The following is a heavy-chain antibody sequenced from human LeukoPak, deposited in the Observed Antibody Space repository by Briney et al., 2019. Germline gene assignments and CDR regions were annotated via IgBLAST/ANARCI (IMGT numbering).Heavy chain of an antibody. J-gene: IGHJ4*02. CDR3: ARGGDSLHY. CDR2: IYSGGST. D-gene: IGHD3-10*01. CDR1: GFTVSSNF. V-gene: IGHV3-66*01. Sequence: GGSLRLSCAASGFTVSSNFMTWVRQAPGKGLEWVSVIYSGGSTYYADSVKDRFTISRDNSKNMLYLQMNSLRAEDTTVYYCARGGDSLHYWGQGTLVTVSS.